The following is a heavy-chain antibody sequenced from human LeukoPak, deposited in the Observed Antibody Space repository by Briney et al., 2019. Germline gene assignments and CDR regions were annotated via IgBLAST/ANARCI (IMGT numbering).Heavy chain of an antibody. CDR1: GYTLTGYY. V-gene: IGHV1-2*02. CDR2: INPNSGGT. D-gene: IGHD6-19*01. J-gene: IGHJ4*02. CDR3: ARVVGYSSGWPTVNFDY. Sequence: ASVKVSCKASGYTLTGYYMHWVRQAPGQGLEWMGWINPNSGGTNYAQKFQGRVTMTRDTSISTAYMELSRLRSDDTAVYYCARVVGYSSGWPTVNFDYWGQGTLVTVSS.